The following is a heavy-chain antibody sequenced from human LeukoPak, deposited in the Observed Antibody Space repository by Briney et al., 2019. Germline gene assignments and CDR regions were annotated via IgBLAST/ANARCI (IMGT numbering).Heavy chain of an antibody. D-gene: IGHD4-17*01. Sequence: GGSLRLSCAASGFTFSSYAMHWVRQAPGKGLEWVAVISYDGSNKYYADSVKGRFTISRDNSKNTLYLQMSSLRAEDTAVYYCARGVDYGDVNWFDPWGQGTLVTVSS. CDR1: GFTFSSYA. J-gene: IGHJ5*02. CDR2: ISYDGSNK. CDR3: ARGVDYGDVNWFDP. V-gene: IGHV3-30*04.